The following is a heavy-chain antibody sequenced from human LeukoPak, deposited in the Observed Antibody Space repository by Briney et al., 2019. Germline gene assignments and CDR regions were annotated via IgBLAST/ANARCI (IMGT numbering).Heavy chain of an antibody. D-gene: IGHD3-3*01. CDR2: INHSGST. CDR3: ARSAYDFWSAYTRTRKFDRFDY. CDR1: GGSFSGYY. V-gene: IGHV4-34*01. Sequence: PSETLSLTCAVYGGSFSGYYWSWIRQPPGKGLEWIGKINHSGSTNYNPSLKSRVTISVDTSKNQFSLKLSSVTAADTAVYYCARSAYDFWSAYTRTRKFDRFDYWGQGTLVTVSS. J-gene: IGHJ4*02.